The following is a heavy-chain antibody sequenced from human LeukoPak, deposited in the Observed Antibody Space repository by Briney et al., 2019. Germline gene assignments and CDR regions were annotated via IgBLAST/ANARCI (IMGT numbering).Heavy chain of an antibody. D-gene: IGHD4-17*01. J-gene: IGHJ5*02. CDR1: GGSISRSNYY. CDR3: ARQDHNDHGDPNWFDP. V-gene: IGHV4-39*01. Sequence: SETLSLTCTVSGGSISRSNYYWAWIRQPPGMGLEWIGSIYYSGRTYYHPSLKSRVTISVDTSKNQFSLKLSSVTAADTAVYYCARQDHNDHGDPNWFDPWGQGTLVTVSS. CDR2: IYYSGRT.